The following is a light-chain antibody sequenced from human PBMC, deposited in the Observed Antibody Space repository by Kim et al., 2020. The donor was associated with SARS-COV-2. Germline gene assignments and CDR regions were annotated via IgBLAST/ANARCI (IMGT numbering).Light chain of an antibody. J-gene: IGLJ2*01. Sequence: QPVLAQPSSLSASPGASASLTCPLRSDINVGTSRIYWYQQKPGSPPHYLLRYRSDSDKQQGSGDPSRFSGFKDASANAGILVISGLQSEDEDDYYCMTWHNLALVFGGGTQLAVL. V-gene: IGLV5-45*03. CDR3: MTWHNLALV. CDR2: YRSDSDK. CDR1: SDINVGTSR.